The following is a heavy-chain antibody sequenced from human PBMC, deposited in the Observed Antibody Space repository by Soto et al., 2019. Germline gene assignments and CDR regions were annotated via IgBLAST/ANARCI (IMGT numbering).Heavy chain of an antibody. J-gene: IGHJ4*02. CDR2: IIPIFGTA. Sequence: QVQLVQSGAEVMKPGSSVKVSCKASGGTFSSYAISWVRQAPGQGLEWMGGIIPIFGTANYAQKFQGRVTITADESTSTAYMELSSLRSEDTAVYYCARAPSRLWNDYYFDYWGQGTLVTVSS. V-gene: IGHV1-69*01. CDR3: ARAPSRLWNDYYFDY. D-gene: IGHD1-1*01. CDR1: GGTFSSYA.